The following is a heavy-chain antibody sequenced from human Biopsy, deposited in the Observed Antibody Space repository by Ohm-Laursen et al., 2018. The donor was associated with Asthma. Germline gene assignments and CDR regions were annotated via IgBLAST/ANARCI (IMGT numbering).Heavy chain of an antibody. CDR2: IWYDGSNK. Sequence: SLRLSCTAPGFTFSSYGMHWVRQAPGKGLEWVAVIWYDGSNKYYADSVKGRFTTSRDNSKNTLYLQMNSLRAEDTAVYYCARGGLGYCSSTSCYQNYYYGMDVWGQGTTVTVSS. CDR3: ARGGLGYCSSTSCYQNYYYGMDV. D-gene: IGHD2-2*01. J-gene: IGHJ6*02. CDR1: GFTFSSYG. V-gene: IGHV3-33*01.